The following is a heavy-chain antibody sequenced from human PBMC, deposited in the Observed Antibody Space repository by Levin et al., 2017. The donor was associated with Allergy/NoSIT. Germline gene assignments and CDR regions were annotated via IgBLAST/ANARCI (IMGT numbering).Heavy chain of an antibody. CDR3: AKVRVKRLEQLGYYYYYYMDG. Sequence: PGGSLRLSCAASGFTFSSYAMSWVRQAPGKGLEWVSAISGSGGSTYYADSVKGRFTISRDNSKNTLYLQMNSLRAEDTAVYYCAKVRVKRLEQLGYYYYYYMDGWGKGTTVTVSS. CDR2: ISGSGGST. CDR1: GFTFSSYA. J-gene: IGHJ6*03. V-gene: IGHV3-23*01. D-gene: IGHD6-6*01.